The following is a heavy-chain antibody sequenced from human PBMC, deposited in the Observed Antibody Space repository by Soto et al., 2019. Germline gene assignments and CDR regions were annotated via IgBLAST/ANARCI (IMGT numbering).Heavy chain of an antibody. Sequence: QVQLVQSGAEVKKPGASVRVSCKASGYTFTSYGVSWVRQAPGQGLEWLGWISAYNDDTKYPQKPQGRVTMATDTSTSTAYMELRSLTSDDTAVYYCARDRVTIFDRDGMDVWGQGTPVTVTS. V-gene: IGHV1-18*01. CDR2: ISAYNDDT. CDR3: ARDRVTIFDRDGMDV. CDR1: GYTFTSYG. D-gene: IGHD3-3*01. J-gene: IGHJ6*02.